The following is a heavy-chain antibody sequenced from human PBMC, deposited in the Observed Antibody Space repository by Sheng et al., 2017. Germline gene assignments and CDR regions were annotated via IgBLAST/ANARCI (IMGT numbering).Heavy chain of an antibody. CDR1: GYSISTGYY. CDR3: AKYDGSNWVSDS. J-gene: IGHJ5*01. CDR2: SIIVGPT. D-gene: IGHD3-22*01. Sequence: QVQLQESGPGLVKPSETLSLTCIVSGYSISTGYYWGWIRQPPGKGLEVDRDVSIIVGPTFYNPSLKSRVSISVDTSTNKFSLKLNSVTATDTAVYYCAKYDGSNWVSDSWGRGTLVTVSS. V-gene: IGHV4-38-2*02.